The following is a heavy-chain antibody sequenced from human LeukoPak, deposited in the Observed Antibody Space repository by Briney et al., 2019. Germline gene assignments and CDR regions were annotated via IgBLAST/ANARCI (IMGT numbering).Heavy chain of an antibody. CDR1: GGCISSYY. Sequence: SETLSLTCTVSGGCISSYYWSWIRQPPGKGLEWIGYIYYSGSTNYNPSLKSRVTISVDTSKNQFSLKLSSVTAADTAVYYCARHPYSTNWFDPWGQGTLVTVSS. V-gene: IGHV4-59*08. D-gene: IGHD6-13*01. CDR2: IYYSGST. J-gene: IGHJ5*02. CDR3: ARHPYSTNWFDP.